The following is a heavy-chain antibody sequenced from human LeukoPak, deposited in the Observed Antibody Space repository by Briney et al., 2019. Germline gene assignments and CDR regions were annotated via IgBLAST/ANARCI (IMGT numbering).Heavy chain of an antibody. CDR2: IYYSGST. J-gene: IGHJ4*02. V-gene: IGHV4-39*07. Sequence: SSETLSLTCTVSGGSISSDSYYWGWIRQPPVKGLEWIGCIYYSGSTNYNPSLKSRVTMSVDTSKNQFSLKLSSVTAADTAVYYCAREWELLTLFDYWGQGTLVTVSS. D-gene: IGHD1-26*01. CDR1: GGSISSDSYY. CDR3: AREWELLTLFDY.